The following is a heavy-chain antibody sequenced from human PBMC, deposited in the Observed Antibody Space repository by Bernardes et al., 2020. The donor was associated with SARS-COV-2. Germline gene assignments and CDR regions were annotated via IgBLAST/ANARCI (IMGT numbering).Heavy chain of an antibody. CDR3: ARDLGYCTNGVCSP. V-gene: IGHV3-74*01. D-gene: IGHD2-8*01. CDR2: INTDGSST. CDR1: GFTFSSYW. J-gene: IGHJ5*02. Sequence: GGSLRLSCAASGFTFSSYWMHWVRQIPGKGLEWVSRINTDGSSTSYADSVKGRFTISRDNAKNTLFLQMNSLRAEDTAMYYCARDLGYCTNGVCSPWGQGTLVTVSS.